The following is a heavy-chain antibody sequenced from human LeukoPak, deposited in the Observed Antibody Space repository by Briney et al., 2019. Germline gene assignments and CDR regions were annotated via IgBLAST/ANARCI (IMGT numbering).Heavy chain of an antibody. Sequence: SETLSLTCTVSGGSISSDNYSWSWIRQPAGKGLEWIGRVYTSGSTNYNPSLKSRVTISVDTSKKQFSLKLSSVTAADTAVYYCAREKIGYYDGSGRGWFDPWGQGTLVTVSP. CDR2: VYTSGST. J-gene: IGHJ5*02. CDR3: AREKIGYYDGSGRGWFDP. D-gene: IGHD3-22*01. V-gene: IGHV4-61*02. CDR1: GGSISSDNYS.